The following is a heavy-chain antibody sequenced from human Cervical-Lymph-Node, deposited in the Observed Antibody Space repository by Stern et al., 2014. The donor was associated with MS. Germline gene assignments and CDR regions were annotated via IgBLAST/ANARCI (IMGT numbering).Heavy chain of an antibody. Sequence: EVHLVESGGDLVQPCRSLRLSWAASGFRFADYAMYWVRQAPGKGLEWVSGISWSSGKIAYADSVKGRFTISRDNVKNSLFLQMNSLRSEDTASYYCARAIGFCSGGNCEPYYYYGIDVWGQGTRVTVSS. V-gene: IGHV3-9*01. CDR1: GFRFADYA. J-gene: IGHJ6*02. CDR3: ARAIGFCSGGNCEPYYYYGIDV. D-gene: IGHD2-15*01. CDR2: ISWSSGKI.